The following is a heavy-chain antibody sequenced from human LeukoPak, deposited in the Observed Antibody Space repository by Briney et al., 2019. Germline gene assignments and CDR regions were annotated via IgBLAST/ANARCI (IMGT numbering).Heavy chain of an antibody. J-gene: IGHJ5*02. V-gene: IGHV1-18*01. D-gene: IGHD3-3*01. CDR2: ISAYNGNT. Sequence: ASVKVSCKASGYTFTSYGISWVRQAPGQGLEWMGWISAYNGNTNYAQKFQGRVTITRNTSISTAYMELSSLRSEDTAVYYCARGFIQSYDFWSGLGWGDGDNWFDPWGQGTLVTVSS. CDR1: GYTFTSYG. CDR3: ARGFIQSYDFWSGLGWGDGDNWFDP.